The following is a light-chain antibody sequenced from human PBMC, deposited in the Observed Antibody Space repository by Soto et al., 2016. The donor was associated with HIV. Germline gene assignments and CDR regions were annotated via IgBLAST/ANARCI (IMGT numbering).Light chain of an antibody. CDR1: NIGRKS. CDR3: QVWDGSSDHPV. V-gene: IGLV3-21*03. CDR2: DDS. Sequence: SYELTQPPTVSVAPGKTARITCGGNNIGRKSVHWYQQKPGQAPVLVVYDDSDRPSGIPERFSGSNSGNTATLTISRVEAGDEADYCCQVWDGSSDHPVFGGGTKLTVL. J-gene: IGLJ2*01.